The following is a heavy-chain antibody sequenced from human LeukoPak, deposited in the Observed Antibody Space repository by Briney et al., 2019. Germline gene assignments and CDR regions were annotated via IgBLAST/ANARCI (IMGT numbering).Heavy chain of an antibody. Sequence: GGSLRLSCAASGFTFSSYAMSWVRQAPGKGLEWVSGISGSGDSTYYADSVKGRFTLSRDNSKNTLYLQMNSLRAEDTAVYYWSKGAGAAGFGQWGQGNLVTVS. CDR1: GFTFSSYA. CDR2: ISGSGDST. D-gene: IGHD6-13*01. V-gene: IGHV3-23*01. J-gene: IGHJ4*01. CDR3: SKGAGAAGFGQ.